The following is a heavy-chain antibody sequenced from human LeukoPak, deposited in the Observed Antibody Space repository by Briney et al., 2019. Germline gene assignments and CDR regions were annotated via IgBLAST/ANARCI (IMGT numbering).Heavy chain of an antibody. CDR3: ARGAAAGTVDY. CDR1: GYTFTGQY. Sequence: GASVKVSCKTSGYTFTGQYLHWVRQAPGQGLEWMGWINPNSGGTKSAQKFQGRVIMTRDTSISTAYMELRSLSSDDTAVYYCARGAAAGTVDYWGQGTLVTVSS. CDR2: INPNSGGT. J-gene: IGHJ4*02. D-gene: IGHD6-13*01. V-gene: IGHV1-2*02.